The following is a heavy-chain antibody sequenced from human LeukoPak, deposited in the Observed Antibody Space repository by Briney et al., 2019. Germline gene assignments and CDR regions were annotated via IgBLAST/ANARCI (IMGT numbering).Heavy chain of an antibody. V-gene: IGHV4-39*01. D-gene: IGHD2-21*02. J-gene: IGHJ4*02. CDR2: FYYSGNT. CDR1: SGSISSYY. Sequence: PSETLSLTCTVYSGSISSYYWGWIRQPPGKGLEWIASFYYSGNTYYNPSLQSRVSISVDTSKSQFSLNLNSVTAADTAVYYCTRYGDRSNREFDYWGQGTLVTVSS. CDR3: TRYGDRSNREFDY.